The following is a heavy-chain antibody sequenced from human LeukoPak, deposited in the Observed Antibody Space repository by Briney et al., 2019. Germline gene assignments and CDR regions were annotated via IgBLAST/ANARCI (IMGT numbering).Heavy chain of an antibody. CDR2: IYSGGST. CDR1: GFTVSSNY. Sequence: GGSLGLSCAASGFTVSSNYMSWVRQAPGKGLEWVSVIYSGGSTYYADSVKGRFTISRDNSKNTLYLQMNSLRAEDTAVYYCVAVNFDYWGQGTLVTVSS. V-gene: IGHV3-66*01. CDR3: VAVNFDY. D-gene: IGHD6-19*01. J-gene: IGHJ4*02.